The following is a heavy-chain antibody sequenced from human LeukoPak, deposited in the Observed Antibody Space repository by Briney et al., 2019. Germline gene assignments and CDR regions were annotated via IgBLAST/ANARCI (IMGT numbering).Heavy chain of an antibody. CDR1: GGTFINFP. V-gene: IGHV1-69*08. D-gene: IGHD2-2*02. J-gene: IGHJ6*03. Sequence: ASVKVSCKASGGTFINFPISWVRQAPGQGLEWMGRILPLLGTTNYAQNFQARVTITADTSTSTAYMELSSLRSEDTAVYYCKVVPAAIGDYYMDVWGKGTTVTVSS. CDR3: KVVPAAIGDYYMDV. CDR2: ILPLLGTT.